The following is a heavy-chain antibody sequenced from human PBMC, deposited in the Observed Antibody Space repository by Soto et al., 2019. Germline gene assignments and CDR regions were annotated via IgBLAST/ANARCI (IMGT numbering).Heavy chain of an antibody. CDR2: IYHSGST. V-gene: IGHV4-4*02. CDR1: GGSISSSNW. D-gene: IGHD6-13*01. CDR3: AGATPRSSSWYWFDP. Sequence: PSETLSLTCAVSGGSISSSNWWSWVRQPPGKGLEWIGEIYHSGSTNYNPSLKSRVTISVDKSKNQFSLKLSSVTAADTAVYYCAGATPRSSSWYWFDPWGQGTLVTVSS. J-gene: IGHJ5*02.